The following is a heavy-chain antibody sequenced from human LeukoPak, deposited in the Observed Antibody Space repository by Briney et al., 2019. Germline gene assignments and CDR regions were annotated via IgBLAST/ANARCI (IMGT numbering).Heavy chain of an antibody. J-gene: IGHJ4*02. Sequence: ASVKVSCKASGGTFSRFTISWVRQAPGQGFEWMGGITPIFGTANFAQKFQGRVSITADGSTSTASMELSSLRSEDTAVYYCAREWGLESSGYYYAYWGQGTLVTVSS. CDR2: ITPIFGTA. CDR3: AREWGLESSGYYYAY. V-gene: IGHV1-69*13. CDR1: GGTFSRFT. D-gene: IGHD3-22*01.